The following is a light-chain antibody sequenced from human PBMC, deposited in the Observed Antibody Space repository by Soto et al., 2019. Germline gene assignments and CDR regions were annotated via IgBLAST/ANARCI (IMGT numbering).Light chain of an antibody. CDR1: SSDVGSYNL. J-gene: IGLJ3*02. Sequence: QSVLTQPASVSGSPGQSITISCTGTSSDVGSYNLVSWYQQHPGKAPKLMIYEGSKRPSGVSNRFSGSKSGNTASLTISGLEAEDEADYYCCSYAGSSTSWVFGGGTKPTVL. CDR3: CSYAGSSTSWV. CDR2: EGS. V-gene: IGLV2-23*01.